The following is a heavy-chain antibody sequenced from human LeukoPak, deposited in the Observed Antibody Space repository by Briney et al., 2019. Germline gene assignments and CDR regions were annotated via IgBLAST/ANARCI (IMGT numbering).Heavy chain of an antibody. Sequence: PSETLSLTCTVSGGSLSSYYWSWVRQPPGKGLEWIGYIYYSGSTNYNPSLKSRVTISVETSKNQFSLKLSSVTAAVTAVYYCARPARQWGSAPGAFDIWGQGTMVTVSS. CDR1: GGSLSSYY. CDR3: ARPARQWGSAPGAFDI. CDR2: IYYSGST. D-gene: IGHD3-16*01. J-gene: IGHJ3*02. V-gene: IGHV4-59*01.